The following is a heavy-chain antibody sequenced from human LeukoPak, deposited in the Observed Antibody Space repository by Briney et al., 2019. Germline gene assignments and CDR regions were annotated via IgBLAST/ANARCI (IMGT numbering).Heavy chain of an antibody. CDR1: GFTVSSNY. CDR3: ARLGYCSGGSCYPGAFDI. D-gene: IGHD2-15*01. J-gene: IGHJ3*02. V-gene: IGHV3-53*01. CDR2: IYSGGST. Sequence: GRSLRLSCAASGFTVSSNYMSWVRQAPGKGLEWVSVIYSGGSTYYADSVKGRFTISRDNSKNTLYLQMNSLRAEDTAVYYCARLGYCSGGSCYPGAFDIWGQGTMVTVSS.